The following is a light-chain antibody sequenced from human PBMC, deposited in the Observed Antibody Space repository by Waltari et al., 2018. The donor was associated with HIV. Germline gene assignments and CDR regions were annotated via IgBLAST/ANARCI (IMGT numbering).Light chain of an antibody. CDR2: DDS. J-gene: IGLJ2*01. V-gene: IGLV3-21*04. Sequence: SYVLTQPPSVSMAPGKTARITCGGYNIGSKSVHWYQQKPGQAPVLVIYDDSDRPSGSPVRFYGSNSGNTATLTISRVEAGDEADYYCQVWDSGIVVFGGGTKVTVL. CDR3: QVWDSGIVV. CDR1: NIGSKS.